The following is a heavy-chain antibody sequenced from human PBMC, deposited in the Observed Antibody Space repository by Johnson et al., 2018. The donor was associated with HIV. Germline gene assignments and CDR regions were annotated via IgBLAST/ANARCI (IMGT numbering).Heavy chain of an antibody. V-gene: IGHV3-38-3*01. CDR2: ISGGST. D-gene: IGHD6-19*01. J-gene: IGHJ3*02. CDR1: GFTVSSNE. Sequence: VQLVESRGVLVQPGGSLRLSCVASGFTVSSNEINWVRQAPGKGLEWVSCISGGSTHYADSRKGRFTISRDKSKNTLHLQMNSLRTEDTAVYYCARDRGSGGVDAFDIWGQGTLVTVSS. CDR3: ARDRGSGGVDAFDI.